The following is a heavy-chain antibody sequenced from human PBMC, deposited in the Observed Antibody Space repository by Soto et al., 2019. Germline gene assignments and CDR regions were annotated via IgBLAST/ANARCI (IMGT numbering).Heavy chain of an antibody. CDR1: GYSFTSYW. D-gene: IGHD3-3*01. V-gene: IGHV5-51*01. CDR2: IYPGDSDT. Sequence: GESLKISCKGSGYSFTSYWIGWVRQMPGKGLEWMGIIYPGDSDTRYSPSFQDQVTISADKSISTAYLQWSSLKASDTAMYYCARTPPPDFWSGYAYYYYGMDVWGQGTTVTAP. J-gene: IGHJ6*02. CDR3: ARTPPPDFWSGYAYYYYGMDV.